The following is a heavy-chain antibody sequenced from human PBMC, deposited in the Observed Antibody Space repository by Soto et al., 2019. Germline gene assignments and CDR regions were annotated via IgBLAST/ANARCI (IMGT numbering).Heavy chain of an antibody. D-gene: IGHD5-18*01. CDR1: GFTFSSYE. CDR3: ARDLRGFRDYSYGFSAGNWFDP. Sequence: LRLSCAASGFTFSSYEMNWVRQAPGKGLEWVSYISSSGSTIYYADSVKGRFTISRDNAKNSLYLQMNSLRAEDTAVYYCARDLRGFRDYSYGFSAGNWFDPWGQGTLVTVSS. CDR2: ISSSGSTI. J-gene: IGHJ5*02. V-gene: IGHV3-48*03.